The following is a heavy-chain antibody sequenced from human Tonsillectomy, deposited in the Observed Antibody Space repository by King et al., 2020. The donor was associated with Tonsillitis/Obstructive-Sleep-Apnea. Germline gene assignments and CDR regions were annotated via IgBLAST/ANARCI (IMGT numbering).Heavy chain of an antibody. J-gene: IGHJ4*02. D-gene: IGHD3-10*01. CDR1: GFAFSSYG. CDR3: ARVFGSGAYSVSDY. V-gene: IGHV3-33*01. Sequence: QLVQSGGGVVQPGRSLRLSCAVSGFAFSSYGMQWVRQPPGKGLEWLAIIWYDENTKHYADSVKGRFTISRDNSKSTLYLQVNSLRAEDTAVYYCARVFGSGAYSVSDYWGQGTLVTVSS. CDR2: IWYDENTK.